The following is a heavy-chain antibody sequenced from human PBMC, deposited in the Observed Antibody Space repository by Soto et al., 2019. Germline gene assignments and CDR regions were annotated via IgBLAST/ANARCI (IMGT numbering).Heavy chain of an antibody. CDR1: GFTFSSYA. D-gene: IGHD3-10*01. V-gene: IGHV3-23*01. J-gene: IGHJ3*02. CDR2: ISGSGGST. CDR3: AKDLRYDYYGSGSYGNDAVDI. Sequence: EVQLLESGGGLVQPGGSLRLSCAASGFTFSSYAMSWVLQAPGKGLEWVSAISGSGGSTYYADSVKGRFTISRDNSKNTLYLQMNSLRAEDTAVYYCAKDLRYDYYGSGSYGNDAVDIWGQGTMVTVSA.